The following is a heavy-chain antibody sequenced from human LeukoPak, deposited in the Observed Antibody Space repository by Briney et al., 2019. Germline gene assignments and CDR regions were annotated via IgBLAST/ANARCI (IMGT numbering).Heavy chain of an antibody. CDR1: GGSISSYY. D-gene: IGHD6-19*01. CDR3: ARAAVAASYYFDY. V-gene: IGHV4-39*07. CDR2: INYSGFT. J-gene: IGHJ4*02. Sequence: SETLSLTCTVSGGSISSYYWGWIRQPPGKGLEWIGSINYSGFTYYNPSLKSRVTISVDTSKNQFSLNLSSVTAADTAVYYCARAAVAASYYFDYWGQGTLVTVSS.